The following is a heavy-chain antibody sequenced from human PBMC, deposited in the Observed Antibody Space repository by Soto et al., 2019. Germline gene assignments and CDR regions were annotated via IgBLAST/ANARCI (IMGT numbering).Heavy chain of an antibody. CDR2: IYPVDSDT. V-gene: IGHV5-51*01. J-gene: IGHJ3*01. CDR1: GYSFTTYW. CDR3: ATHPIYGGNSDAFDV. D-gene: IGHD4-17*01. Sequence: PGESLQISCNGSGYSFTTYWISWVRQMPGKGLEWMGIIYPVDSDTRYSPSFQGQVTISADKSISTAYLQWSSLKASDSAMYYCATHPIYGGNSDAFDVWGQGTMVTVSS.